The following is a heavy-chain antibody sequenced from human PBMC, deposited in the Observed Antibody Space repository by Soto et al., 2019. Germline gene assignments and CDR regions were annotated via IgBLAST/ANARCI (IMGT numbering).Heavy chain of an antibody. D-gene: IGHD1-26*01. CDR2: ISSSSSYI. V-gene: IGHV3-21*01. CDR3: ASLYSEAGRYSDY. J-gene: IGHJ4*02. CDR1: GFTFSSYS. Sequence: PGGSLRLSCAASGFTFSSYSMNWVRQAPGKGLEWVSSISSSSSYIYYADSVKGRFTISRDNAKNSLYLQMNSLRAEDTAVYYCASLYSEAGRYSDYWGQGTLVTVSS.